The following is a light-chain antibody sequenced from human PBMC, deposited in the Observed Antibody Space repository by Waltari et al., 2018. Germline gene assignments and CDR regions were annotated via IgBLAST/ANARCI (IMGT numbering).Light chain of an antibody. Sequence: EIVMTQSPATLSVSPGDGVTLSCRASQSVSTKLAWYQLKPGQAPRLRIYDASSRATGIPARFSGSGSGTEFTLTISSLQSEDFALYYCQQYHNWPPWTFGQGTKVEIK. V-gene: IGKV3D-15*01. CDR2: DAS. J-gene: IGKJ1*01. CDR1: QSVSTK. CDR3: QQYHNWPPWT.